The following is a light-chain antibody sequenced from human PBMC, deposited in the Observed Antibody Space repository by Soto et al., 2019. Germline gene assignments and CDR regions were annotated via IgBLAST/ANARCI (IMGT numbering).Light chain of an antibody. Sequence: DIKMTQSPSTLSASVGDRVTITCRASQSISSWLAWYQQKPGKAPKLLIYMASSLESGVPSRFSGSGSGTGFTLTISSLQPDDFATYYCQQYNSGGFTFGPGTKVDIK. CDR2: MAS. J-gene: IGKJ3*01. V-gene: IGKV1-5*03. CDR3: QQYNSGGFT. CDR1: QSISSW.